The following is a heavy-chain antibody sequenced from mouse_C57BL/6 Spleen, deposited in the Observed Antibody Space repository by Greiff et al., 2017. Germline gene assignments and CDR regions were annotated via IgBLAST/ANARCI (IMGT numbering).Heavy chain of an antibody. Sequence: QVQLQQPGAELVKPGASVKLSCKASGYTFTSYWMQWVKQRPGQGLEWIGEIDPSDSYTNYNQKFKGKATLTVDTSSSTAYMQLSSLTSEDSAVYYCASTNYYGSSYLDYWGQGTTLTVSS. D-gene: IGHD1-1*01. J-gene: IGHJ2*01. V-gene: IGHV1-50*01. CDR1: GYTFTSYW. CDR2: IDPSDSYT. CDR3: ASTNYYGSSYLDY.